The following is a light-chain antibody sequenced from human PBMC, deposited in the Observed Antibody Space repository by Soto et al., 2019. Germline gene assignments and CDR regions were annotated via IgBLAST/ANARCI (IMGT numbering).Light chain of an antibody. Sequence: DIVMTQSPLSLPVTPGEPASISCRSSQSLLHSNGYNYLDWYLQKPGQSPQLLIYLGSNRASGVPDRFSGSGSGTDFTLKSSRVEAEDVGVDYCMQALQTLWTFGQGTKVDIK. CDR3: MQALQTLWT. CDR2: LGS. CDR1: QSLLHSNGYNY. V-gene: IGKV2-28*01. J-gene: IGKJ1*01.